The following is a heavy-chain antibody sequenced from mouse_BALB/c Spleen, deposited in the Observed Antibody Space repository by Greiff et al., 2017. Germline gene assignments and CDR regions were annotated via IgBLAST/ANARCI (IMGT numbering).Heavy chain of an antibody. CDR1: GFTFSSYG. D-gene: IGHD2-1*01. CDR3: ARLGGNYLYFDY. Sequence: EVHLVESGGDLVKPGGSLKLSCAASGFTFSSYGMSWVRQTPDKRLEWVATISSGGSYTYYPDSVKGRFTISRDNAKNTLYLQMSSLKSEDTAMYYCARLGGNYLYFDYWGQGTTLTVSS. J-gene: IGHJ2*01. CDR2: ISSGGSYT. V-gene: IGHV5-6*01.